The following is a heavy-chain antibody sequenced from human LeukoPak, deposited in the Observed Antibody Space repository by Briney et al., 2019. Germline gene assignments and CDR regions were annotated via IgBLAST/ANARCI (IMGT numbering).Heavy chain of an antibody. Sequence: PWETLSLTCTVSGGSISSSSYYWGWIRQPPGKGLEWIGSIYYSGSTYYNPSLKSRVTISVDTSKNQFSLKLSSVTAADTAVYYCARNTLRRGWFDPWGQGTPVTVSS. CDR2: IYYSGST. CDR3: ARNTLRRGWFDP. CDR1: GGSISSSSYY. J-gene: IGHJ5*02. V-gene: IGHV4-39*01. D-gene: IGHD1-14*01.